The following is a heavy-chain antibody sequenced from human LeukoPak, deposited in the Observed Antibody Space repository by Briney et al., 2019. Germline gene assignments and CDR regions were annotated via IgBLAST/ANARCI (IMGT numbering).Heavy chain of an antibody. J-gene: IGHJ4*02. D-gene: IGHD3-22*01. Sequence: PGGSLRLSCAASGFTFSSYGMHWVRQAPGKGLEWVAVISYDGSNKYYADSVKGRFTISRDNSKNTLYLQMNSLRAEDTAVYYCAKDLGDSSGLIDYYFDYWGQGTLVTVSS. CDR3: AKDLGDSSGLIDYYFDY. V-gene: IGHV3-30*18. CDR1: GFTFSSYG. CDR2: ISYDGSNK.